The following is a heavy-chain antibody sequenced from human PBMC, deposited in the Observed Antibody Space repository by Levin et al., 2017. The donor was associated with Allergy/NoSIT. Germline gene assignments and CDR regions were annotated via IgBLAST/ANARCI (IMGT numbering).Heavy chain of an antibody. CDR3: TRDTASSRFFV. CDR1: GGSVTTTTY. J-gene: IGHJ4*02. D-gene: IGHD6-6*01. Sequence: SQTLSLTCSVSGGSVTTTTYWSWIRQSPGTGLEWVGYIHYSGSSNYNPSLKSRATMSLDTAKNQFSLKLTSVTAADTALYYCTRDTASSRFFVWGQGILVAVSS. CDR2: IHYSGSS. V-gene: IGHV4-61*01.